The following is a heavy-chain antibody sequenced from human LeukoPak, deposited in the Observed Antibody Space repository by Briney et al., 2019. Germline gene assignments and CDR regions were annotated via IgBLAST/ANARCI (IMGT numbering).Heavy chain of an antibody. Sequence: GGSLRLSCAASGFTFSSYWMSWVRQAPGKGLEWVANIKQDGSEKYYVDSVKGRFTISRDNAKNSLYLQMNSLRAEDTAVYYCARGGWWSSDAFDIWGQGTMDTVSS. J-gene: IGHJ3*02. V-gene: IGHV3-7*01. CDR1: GFTFSSYW. D-gene: IGHD2-15*01. CDR3: ARGGWWSSDAFDI. CDR2: IKQDGSEK.